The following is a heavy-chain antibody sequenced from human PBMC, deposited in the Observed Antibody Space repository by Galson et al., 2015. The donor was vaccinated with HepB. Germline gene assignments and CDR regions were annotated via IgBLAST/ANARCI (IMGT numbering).Heavy chain of an antibody. V-gene: IGHV1-46*03. CDR2: INPSGGST. CDR3: ARDLGYSYGSSGWFDP. CDR1: GYTFTSYY. D-gene: IGHD5-18*01. Sequence: SVKVSCKASGYTFTSYYMHWVRQAPGQGLEWMGIINPSGGSTSYAQKFQGRVTMTRDTSTSTVYMELSSLRSEDTAVYYCARDLGYSYGSSGWFDPWGQGTLVTVSS. J-gene: IGHJ5*02.